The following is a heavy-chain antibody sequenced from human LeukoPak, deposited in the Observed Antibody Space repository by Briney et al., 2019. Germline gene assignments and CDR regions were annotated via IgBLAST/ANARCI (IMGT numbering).Heavy chain of an antibody. Sequence: GEPLKISCKGSGYSFTSYWIGWVRQMPGKGLEWMGIIYPGDSDTRYSPSFQGQVTISADKSISTAYLQWSSLKASDTAMYYCARLYYYDSSGYYPFDYWGQGTLVTVSS. J-gene: IGHJ4*02. CDR2: IYPGDSDT. V-gene: IGHV5-51*01. CDR3: ARLYYYDSSGYYPFDY. CDR1: GYSFTSYW. D-gene: IGHD3-22*01.